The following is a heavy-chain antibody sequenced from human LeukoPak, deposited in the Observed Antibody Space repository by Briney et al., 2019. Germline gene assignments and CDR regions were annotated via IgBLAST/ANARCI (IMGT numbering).Heavy chain of an antibody. CDR1: GFTFNSFA. V-gene: IGHV3-23*01. Sequence: GGSLRLSCAASGFTFNSFAMNWVRQAPGKGLEWVSSISGSDGSSHYADFVKGRFTISRDNSKDTLHLQMNSLRAEDAAVYYCAKSLGVGGYTRYKGFDQWGQGTLVTVSS. J-gene: IGHJ4*02. CDR3: AKSLGVGGYTRYKGFDQ. CDR2: ISGSDGSS. D-gene: IGHD3-16*02.